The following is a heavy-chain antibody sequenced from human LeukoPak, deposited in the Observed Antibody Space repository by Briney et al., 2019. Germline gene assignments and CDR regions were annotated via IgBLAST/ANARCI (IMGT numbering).Heavy chain of an antibody. D-gene: IGHD6-6*01. Sequence: GSLRLSCAASGFTFSSYAMSWVRQAPGKGLEWVSAISGSGGSTYYADSVKGRFTISRDNSKNTLYLQMNSLRAEDTAVYYCAKIPLYSSSSGGYYFDYWGQGTLVTVSS. J-gene: IGHJ4*02. V-gene: IGHV3-23*01. CDR3: AKIPLYSSSSGGYYFDY. CDR2: ISGSGGST. CDR1: GFTFSSYA.